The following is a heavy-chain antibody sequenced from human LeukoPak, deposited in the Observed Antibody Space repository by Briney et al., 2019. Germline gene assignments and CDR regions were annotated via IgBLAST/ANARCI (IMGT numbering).Heavy chain of an antibody. CDR2: INHSGST. CDR1: GGSFSGYY. V-gene: IGHV4-34*01. Sequence: SETLSLTCAVYGGSFSGYYWSWIRQPPGKGLEWIGEINHSGSTNYNPSLKSRVTISVDTSKNQFSLKLSSMTAADTAVYYCARVGRIAAAGYPVTAIRGRWFDPWGQGTLVTVSS. D-gene: IGHD6-13*01. CDR3: ARVGRIAAAGYPVTAIRGRWFDP. J-gene: IGHJ5*02.